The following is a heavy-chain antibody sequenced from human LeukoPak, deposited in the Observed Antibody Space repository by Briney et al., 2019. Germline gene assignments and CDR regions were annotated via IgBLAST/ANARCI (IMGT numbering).Heavy chain of an antibody. D-gene: IGHD5-12*01. CDR3: ARGGVVATILQAFDI. J-gene: IGHJ3*02. Sequence: AGGSLRLSCAASGFTFSSYAMHWVRQAPGKGLEWVAVISYDGSNKYYADSVKGRFTISRDNSKNTLYLQMNSLRAEDTAVYYCARGGVVATILQAFDIRGQGTMVTVSS. V-gene: IGHV3-30-3*01. CDR2: ISYDGSNK. CDR1: GFTFSSYA.